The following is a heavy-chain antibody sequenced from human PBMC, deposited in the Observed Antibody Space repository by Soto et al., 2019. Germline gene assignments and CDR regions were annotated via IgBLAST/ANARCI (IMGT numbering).Heavy chain of an antibody. Sequence: PGGSLRLSCAASGFTFSSYAMSWVRQAPGKGLEWVSAISGSGGSTYYADSVKGRFTISRDNSKNTLYLQMNSLRAEDTAVYYCAKDGGYCSGGSCPYNWFDPWGQGTLVTVSS. V-gene: IGHV3-23*01. CDR1: GFTFSSYA. J-gene: IGHJ5*02. D-gene: IGHD2-15*01. CDR3: AKDGGYCSGGSCPYNWFDP. CDR2: ISGSGGST.